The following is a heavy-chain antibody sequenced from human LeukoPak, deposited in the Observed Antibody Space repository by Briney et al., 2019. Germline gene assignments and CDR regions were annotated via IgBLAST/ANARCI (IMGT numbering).Heavy chain of an antibody. Sequence: PSETLSLTCTVSGGSISSYHWSWIRQPPGKGLLWIGFIYSSGSTNYNPSLKSRVTISLDTSKNQFSLRVSSVTSADTAVYYCARGNSGYDYAFDIWGQGTMITVSS. J-gene: IGHJ3*02. CDR1: GGSISSYH. CDR2: IYSSGST. CDR3: ARGNSGYDYAFDI. D-gene: IGHD5-12*01. V-gene: IGHV4-59*01.